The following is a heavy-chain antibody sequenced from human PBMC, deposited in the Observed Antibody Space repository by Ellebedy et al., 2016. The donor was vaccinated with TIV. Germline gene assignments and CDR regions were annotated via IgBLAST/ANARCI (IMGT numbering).Heavy chain of an antibody. CDR1: GGSISSGGFF. V-gene: IGHV4-39*07. Sequence: MPSETLSLTCTVSGGSISSGGFFWSWIRQPPGKGLEWIGSIYYSGSAYYNPSLKSRVTVSVDTSKNQFSLNLSSVTAADTAVYYCARDPALPRGRFDTWGQGTLVTVSS. CDR3: ARDPALPRGRFDT. CDR2: IYYSGSA. J-gene: IGHJ5*02.